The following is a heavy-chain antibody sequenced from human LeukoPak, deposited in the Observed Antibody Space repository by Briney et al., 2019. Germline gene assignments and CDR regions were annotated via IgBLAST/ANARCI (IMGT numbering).Heavy chain of an antibody. D-gene: IGHD5-18*01. Sequence: GASVKVSCKASGDTLSSYAISWVRQAPGQGLEWMGGIIPIFGTANYAQKFQGRVTITADESTSTAYMELSSLRSEDTAVYYCARDLRGAYSYAAPYYYYGMDVWGKGTTVTVSS. CDR3: ARDLRGAYSYAAPYYYYGMDV. V-gene: IGHV1-69*13. CDR1: GDTLSSYA. CDR2: IIPIFGTA. J-gene: IGHJ6*04.